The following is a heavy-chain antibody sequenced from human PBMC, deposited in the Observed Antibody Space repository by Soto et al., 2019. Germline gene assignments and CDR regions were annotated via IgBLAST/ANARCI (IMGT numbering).Heavy chain of an antibody. V-gene: IGHV1-69*06. CDR3: ARESGYQLDYYYGMDV. CDR1: GGTFSIYA. Sequence: SVKVSCKASGGTFSIYAISCVLQSPLQGLEWMGGIIPIFGTANYAQKFQGRVTITADKSTSTAYMELSSLRSEDTAVYYCARESGYQLDYYYGMDVWGQGTTVTVSS. D-gene: IGHD6-6*01. CDR2: IIPIFGTA. J-gene: IGHJ6*02.